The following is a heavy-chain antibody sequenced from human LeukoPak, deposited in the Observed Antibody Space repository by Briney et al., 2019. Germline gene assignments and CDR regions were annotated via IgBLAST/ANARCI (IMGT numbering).Heavy chain of an antibody. Sequence: SETLSLTCTVSGGSISSYYWSWIRQPPGKGLEWIGYIYYSGSTYYNPSLRSRVTISVDTSKNQFSLKLSSVTAADTAVYYCARDRGGGYMDVWGKGTTVTVSS. V-gene: IGHV4-59*01. D-gene: IGHD3-16*01. CDR3: ARDRGGGYMDV. CDR2: IYYSGST. J-gene: IGHJ6*03. CDR1: GGSISSYY.